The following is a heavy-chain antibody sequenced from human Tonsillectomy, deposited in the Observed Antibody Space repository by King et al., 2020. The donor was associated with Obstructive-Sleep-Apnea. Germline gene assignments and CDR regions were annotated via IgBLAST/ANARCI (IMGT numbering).Heavy chain of an antibody. CDR3: ARLYYYDNSGLNWFDP. J-gene: IGHJ5*02. V-gene: IGHV4-31*03. D-gene: IGHD3-22*01. CDR1: SDSISSGNYY. Sequence: QLQESGPGLVKPSQTLSLTCTVSSDSISSGNYYWSWIRQHPGKGLEWIGYIFYSGSTYYNPSLKSRVTISVDTSKNQFSLRLSSVTAADTAVYYCARLYYYDNSGLNWFDPWGQGTLVTVPS. CDR2: IFYSGST.